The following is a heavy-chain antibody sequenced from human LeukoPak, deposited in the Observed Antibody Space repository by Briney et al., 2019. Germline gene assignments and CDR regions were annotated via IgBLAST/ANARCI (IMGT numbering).Heavy chain of an antibody. J-gene: IGHJ4*02. CDR2: IIPIFGTA. Sequence: GASVKVSCKASGGTFSSYAISWVRQAPGQGLEWMGGIIPIFGTANYAQKFQGRVTITADESTSTAYVELSSLRSEDTAVYYCARDPLAYCGGDCYSDSFDYWGQGTLVTVSS. D-gene: IGHD2-21*02. V-gene: IGHV1-69*13. CDR3: ARDPLAYCGGDCYSDSFDY. CDR1: GGTFSSYA.